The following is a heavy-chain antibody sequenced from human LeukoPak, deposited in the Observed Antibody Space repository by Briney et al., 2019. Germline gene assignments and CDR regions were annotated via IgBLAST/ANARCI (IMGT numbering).Heavy chain of an antibody. J-gene: IGHJ4*02. Sequence: GGSLRLSCAASGFTFSSYGMHSVRQAPGKGLEWVAVIWYDGSNKYYADSVKGRFTISRDNSKNTLYLQMNSLRAEDTAVYYCARDGPYYYDSSVYYFDYWGQGTLVTVSS. CDR1: GFTFSSYG. CDR3: ARDGPYYYDSSVYYFDY. CDR2: IWYDGSNK. D-gene: IGHD3-22*01. V-gene: IGHV3-33*08.